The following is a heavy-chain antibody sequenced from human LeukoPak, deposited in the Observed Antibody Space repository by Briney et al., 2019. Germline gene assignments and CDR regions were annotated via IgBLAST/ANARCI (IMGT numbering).Heavy chain of an antibody. CDR2: IYVSGST. D-gene: IGHD3-10*01. Sequence: SETLSLTCTVSGGSTSSYYWSWIRQSAGKGLEWIGRIYVSGSTTYNPSLNSRVTMSLDTSKNQFSLKLNSVTAADTAVYYCARVEEGYGSGRRENYYYYYMDVWGKGTTVTISS. CDR3: ARVEEGYGSGRRENYYYYYMDV. V-gene: IGHV4-4*07. CDR1: GGSTSSYY. J-gene: IGHJ6*03.